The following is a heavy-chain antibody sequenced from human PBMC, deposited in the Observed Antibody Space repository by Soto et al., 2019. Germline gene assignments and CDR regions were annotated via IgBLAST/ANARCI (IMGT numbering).Heavy chain of an antibody. Sequence: QVQLVESGGGLVTPGGSLRLSCAASGFTFSDYYMTWIRQAPGKGLEWVSYISSTPSRTIYYADSVKGRFTISRDNAKNSLFLQMNSLRTDDTAVYYCARGSKLGYYYGMAVWGQGTTVTVSS. J-gene: IGHJ6*02. CDR3: ARGSKLGYYYGMAV. CDR2: ISSTPSRTI. D-gene: IGHD6-6*01. V-gene: IGHV3-11*01. CDR1: GFTFSDYY.